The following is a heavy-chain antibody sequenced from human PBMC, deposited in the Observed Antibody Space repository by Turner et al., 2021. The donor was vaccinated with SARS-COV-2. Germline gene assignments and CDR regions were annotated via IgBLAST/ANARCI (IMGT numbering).Heavy chain of an antibody. D-gene: IGHD2-15*01. V-gene: IGHV3-30*18. CDR3: AKEGLLVSLDY. J-gene: IGHJ4*02. Sequence: QVQLVESGGGVVQPGRPLRLSCAASGFTFSSYGMHWVRQAPGKGLEWVAVISYDGSNKYYADSVKGRFTISRDNSKNTLSLQMNSLRAEDTAVYYCAKEGLLVSLDYWGQGTPVTVSS. CDR2: ISYDGSNK. CDR1: GFTFSSYG.